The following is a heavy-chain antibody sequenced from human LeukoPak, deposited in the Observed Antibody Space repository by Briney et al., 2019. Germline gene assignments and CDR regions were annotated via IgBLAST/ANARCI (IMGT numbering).Heavy chain of an antibody. CDR1: GDSVSSNSAA. Sequence: SQTLSLTCAVSGDSVSSNSAAWNWIRQSPSRGLEWLGRTYYRSKLYNDYAVSVKSRITINPDTSKNQFSLQLNSVTPEDTAVYYCARERAVGARSRTLPLKTLYYFDYWGQGTLVTVSS. V-gene: IGHV6-1*01. CDR3: ARERAVGARSRTLPLKTLYYFDY. D-gene: IGHD1-26*01. J-gene: IGHJ4*02. CDR2: TYYRSKLYN.